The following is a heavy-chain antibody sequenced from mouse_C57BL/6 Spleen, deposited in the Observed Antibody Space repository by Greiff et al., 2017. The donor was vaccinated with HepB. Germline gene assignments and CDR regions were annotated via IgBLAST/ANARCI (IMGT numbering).Heavy chain of an antibody. CDR3: TKIHYYGSSYVDY. D-gene: IGHD1-1*01. CDR1: GFNIKDDY. Sequence: EVQLQQSGAELVRPGASVKLSCTASGFNIKDDYMHWVKQRPEQGLEWIGWIDPENGDTEYASKFQGKATITADTSSNTAYLQLSGLTSEDTAVYYCTKIHYYGSSYVDYWGQGTTLTVSS. CDR2: IDPENGDT. J-gene: IGHJ2*01. V-gene: IGHV14-4*01.